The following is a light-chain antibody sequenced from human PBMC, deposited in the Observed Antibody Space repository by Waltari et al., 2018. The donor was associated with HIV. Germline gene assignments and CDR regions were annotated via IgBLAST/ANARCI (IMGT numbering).Light chain of an antibody. CDR3: QSYDSSLSGPV. Sequence: QSVLTQPPSVSGAPGQRVTISCTGSSSNIGAGYDVHWYQQLPGAAPKLLILIYANSNRPSGVPDRFSGSKSGTSASLAITGLQAGDEADYFCQSYDSSLSGPVFGGGTKLTVL. CDR2: ANS. V-gene: IGLV1-40*01. CDR1: SSNIGAGYD. J-gene: IGLJ2*01.